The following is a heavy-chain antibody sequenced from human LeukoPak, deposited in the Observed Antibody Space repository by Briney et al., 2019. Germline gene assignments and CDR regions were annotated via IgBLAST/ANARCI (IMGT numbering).Heavy chain of an antibody. D-gene: IGHD1-1*01. CDR1: GFTFSSYG. CDR2: IWYDGSNK. J-gene: IGHJ4*02. Sequence: GGSLRLSCAASGFTFSSYGMHWVRQAPGKGLEWVAVIWYDGSNKYYADSVKGRFTISRDNSKNTLYLQMNSLRAEDTAVYYCARDDTTTGYGPSTVWGQGTLVTVSS. CDR3: ARDDTTTGYGPSTV. V-gene: IGHV3-33*01.